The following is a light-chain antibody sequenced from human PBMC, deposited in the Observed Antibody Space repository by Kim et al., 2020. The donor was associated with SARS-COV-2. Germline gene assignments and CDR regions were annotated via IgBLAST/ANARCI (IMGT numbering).Light chain of an antibody. CDR1: QSILYSSNNKSH. V-gene: IGKV4-1*01. Sequence: DIVMTQSPDSLAVSLGERATIYCESSQSILYSSNNKSHLAWYQQKPGQPPNLLIYWASTREFGVPDRFSGSGSGTDFTLTITGLQAEDVAVYYCQQYYDAPYTFGQGTRLEIK. CDR3: QQYYDAPYT. CDR2: WAS. J-gene: IGKJ2*01.